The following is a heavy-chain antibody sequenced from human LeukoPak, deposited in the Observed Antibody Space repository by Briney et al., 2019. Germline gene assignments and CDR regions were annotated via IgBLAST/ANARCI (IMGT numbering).Heavy chain of an antibody. CDR3: ARARGSRYYYDSSGYYPFDY. Sequence: PSETLSLTCTVSGGSISSGDYYWSWIRQPPGKGLEWIGYIYYSGSTYYNPSLKSRVTISVDTSKNQFSLKLSSVTAADTAVYYCARARGSRYYYDSSGYYPFDYWGQGTLVTVSS. V-gene: IGHV4-30-4*01. J-gene: IGHJ4*02. CDR1: GGSISSGDYY. CDR2: IYYSGST. D-gene: IGHD3-22*01.